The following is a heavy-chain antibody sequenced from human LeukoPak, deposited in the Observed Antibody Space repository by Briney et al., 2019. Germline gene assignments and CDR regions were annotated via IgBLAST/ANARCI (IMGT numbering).Heavy chain of an antibody. D-gene: IGHD2-2*01. CDR2: ISSTSSTK. J-gene: IGHJ4*02. CDR3: AKDLYCSSTSCYQFPWPPHY. CDR1: GFTFSRHS. V-gene: IGHV3-48*01. Sequence: GGSLRLSCGVSGFTFSRHSMNWVRQAPGKGLEWVSYISSTSSTKDYADSVKGRFTISRDNAKNSLYLQMNSLRAEDTAVYYCAKDLYCSSTSCYQFPWPPHYWGQGTLVTVSS.